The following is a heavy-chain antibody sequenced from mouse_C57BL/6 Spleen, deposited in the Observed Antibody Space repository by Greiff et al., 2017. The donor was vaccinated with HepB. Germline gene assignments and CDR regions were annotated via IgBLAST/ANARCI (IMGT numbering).Heavy chain of an antibody. Sequence: DVMLVESGGGLVKPGGSLKLSCAASGFTFSSYTMSWVRQTPEKRLEWVATISGGGGNTYYPDSVKGRFTISRDNAKNTLYLQMSSLRSEDTALYYCARANWDLYYAMDYWGQGTSVTVSS. D-gene: IGHD4-1*01. CDR3: ARANWDLYYAMDY. CDR2: ISGGGGNT. J-gene: IGHJ4*01. CDR1: GFTFSSYT. V-gene: IGHV5-9*01.